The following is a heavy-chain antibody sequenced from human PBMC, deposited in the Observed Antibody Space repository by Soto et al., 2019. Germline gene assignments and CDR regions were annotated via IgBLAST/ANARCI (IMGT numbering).Heavy chain of an antibody. V-gene: IGHV4-38-2*02. D-gene: IGHD4-17*01. Sequence: SETLSLTCTVSVYSITSGYYLGWIRQSPGKGLEWIGSIHHSGSTYYNPSLKSRVTISVDVSKNQFSLKLSSVTAADTAVYYCARTQITVTTSSFDYWGQGTLVTVSS. J-gene: IGHJ4*02. CDR1: VYSITSGYY. CDR3: ARTQITVTTSSFDY. CDR2: IHHSGST.